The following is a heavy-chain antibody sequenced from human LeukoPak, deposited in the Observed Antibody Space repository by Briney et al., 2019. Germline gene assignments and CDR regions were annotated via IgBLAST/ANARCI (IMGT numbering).Heavy chain of an antibody. CDR1: GFTFRTYV. Sequence: GGSLRLSCAASGFTFRTYVMKWVRQATGKGLEWVSSIGSSSSFMYYADSVRGRFTISRDNAKNSLYLQMNSLRAEDAAVYYCAREDYSSGNPTIDNWGQGTLVTVSS. CDR2: IGSSSSFM. V-gene: IGHV3-21*01. CDR3: AREDYSSGNPTIDN. D-gene: IGHD3-10*01. J-gene: IGHJ4*02.